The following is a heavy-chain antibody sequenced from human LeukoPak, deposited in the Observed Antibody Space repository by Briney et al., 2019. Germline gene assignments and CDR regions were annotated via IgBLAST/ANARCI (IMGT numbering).Heavy chain of an antibody. V-gene: IGHV4-59*01. CDR2: VYYSGGT. D-gene: IGHD6-19*01. CDR3: ARGSGRYFY. Sequence: SETLSLTCTISGGSISSYYWSWVRQPPEKGLEWIGYVYYSGGTNYNPSLKSRVTISVDTSKNQFSLKLSSVTAADTAVYYCARGSGRYFYWGQGSLVTVSS. CDR1: GGSISSYY. J-gene: IGHJ4*02.